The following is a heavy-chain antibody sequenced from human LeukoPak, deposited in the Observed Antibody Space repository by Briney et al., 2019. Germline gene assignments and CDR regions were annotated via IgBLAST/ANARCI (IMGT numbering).Heavy chain of an antibody. CDR2: ISASGGST. V-gene: IGHV3-23*01. CDR1: GFTFSSYA. CDR3: AKTIAAAGRIFDY. Sequence: GGSLRLSCAASGFTFSSYAMSWVRQAPGKGLEWVSGISASGGSTYYADSVKGRFTISRDNFKNTLYLQMNSLRAEDTAVYYCAKTIAAAGRIFDYWGQGTLVTVSS. D-gene: IGHD6-13*01. J-gene: IGHJ4*02.